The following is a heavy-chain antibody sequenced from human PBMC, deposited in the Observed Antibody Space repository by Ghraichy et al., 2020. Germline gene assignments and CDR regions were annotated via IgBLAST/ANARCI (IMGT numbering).Heavy chain of an antibody. CDR3: VKCRCTTWKDGLHV. V-gene: IGHV3-7*01. D-gene: IGHD1-1*01. Sequence: GGSLRLSCAASGFMFRSYWVTWVRQAPGKGLEWLANVQPDGGENNYVGSVKCRFTISRDNSKKLLYLQMNSLRAEDTAVYYWVKCRCTTWKDGLHVWG. CDR1: GFMFRSYW. CDR2: VQPDGGEN. J-gene: IGHJ3*01.